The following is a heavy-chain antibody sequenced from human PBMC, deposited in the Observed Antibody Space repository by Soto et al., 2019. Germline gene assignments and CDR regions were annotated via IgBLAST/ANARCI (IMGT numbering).Heavy chain of an antibody. CDR3: ARDKKYQSRGGKFCMDF. CDR2: IGSSGGYI. Sequence: GGSLRLSCAVSGFIFSDFSMNWVRQAPGKGLEWVASIGSSGGYIFYADSVKGRFTISRDNAKKSLDLQINSLRAEDTAVYYCARDKKYQSRGGKFCMDFWRQGTTVTASS. D-gene: IGHD2-2*01. CDR1: GFIFSDFS. J-gene: IGHJ6*02. V-gene: IGHV3-21*01.